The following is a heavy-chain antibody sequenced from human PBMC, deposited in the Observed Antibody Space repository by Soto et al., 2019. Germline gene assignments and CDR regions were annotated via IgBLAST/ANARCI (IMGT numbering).Heavy chain of an antibody. V-gene: IGHV4-31*03. CDR2: IYYSGST. J-gene: IGHJ4*02. Sequence: SETLSLTCRVSGGSITSGGYYWTWIRQHPGEGLEWIGYIYYSGSTYYNPSLKSRVDISMDTSENLFSLDLTSVTAADTAVYYCASTKTNLFDNWGQGTQVTVSS. CDR1: GGSITSGGYY. CDR3: ASTKTNLFDN. D-gene: IGHD3-3*01.